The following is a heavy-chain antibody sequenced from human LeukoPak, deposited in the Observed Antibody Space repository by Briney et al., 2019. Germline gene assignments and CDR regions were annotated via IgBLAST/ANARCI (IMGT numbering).Heavy chain of an antibody. CDR3: TRDRGAYNLYDY. Sequence: GGSLRLSCTASGFTFGDYAMSWIRQAPGKGLEWVGFIRSKAYGETTDYAASVKGRFTISRDDSKAIAYLQMNSLKTEDTAVYHCTRDRGAYNLYDYWGQGTLVTVSS. CDR2: IRSKAYGETT. J-gene: IGHJ4*02. CDR1: GFTFGDYA. V-gene: IGHV3-49*03. D-gene: IGHD1-1*01.